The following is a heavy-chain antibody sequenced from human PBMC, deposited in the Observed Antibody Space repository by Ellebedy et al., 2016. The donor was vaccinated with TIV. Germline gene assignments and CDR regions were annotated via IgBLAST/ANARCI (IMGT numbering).Heavy chain of an antibody. CDR3: ARIELTGYWYFDL. Sequence: PGGSLRLSCVASRFTFSSYAMSWVRQAPGKGLEWVSSISGSGGDTYYADSVKGRFTISRDNSKNTLSLQMNSLRAEDTAVYYCARIELTGYWYFDLWGRGTLVTVSS. J-gene: IGHJ2*01. V-gene: IGHV3-23*01. CDR1: RFTFSSYA. CDR2: ISGSGGDT. D-gene: IGHD1-1*01.